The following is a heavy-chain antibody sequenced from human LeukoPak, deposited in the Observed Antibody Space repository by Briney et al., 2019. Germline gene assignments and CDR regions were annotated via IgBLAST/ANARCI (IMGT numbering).Heavy chain of an antibody. CDR1: GFTFSSYW. CDR3: ARVGFGYYGSGSPPYD. V-gene: IGHV3-7*01. D-gene: IGHD3-10*01. Sequence: GGSLRPSCAASGFTFSSYWMSWVRQAPGKGLEWVANIKQDGSEKYYVDSVKGRFTISRDNAKNSLYLQMNSLRAEDTAVYYCARVGFGYYGSGSPPYDWGQGTLVTVSS. J-gene: IGHJ4*02. CDR2: IKQDGSEK.